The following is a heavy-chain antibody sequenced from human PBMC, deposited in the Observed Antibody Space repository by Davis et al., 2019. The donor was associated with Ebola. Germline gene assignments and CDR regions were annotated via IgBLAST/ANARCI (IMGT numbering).Heavy chain of an antibody. V-gene: IGHV1-2*06. J-gene: IGHJ5*02. CDR2: INPNSGGT. CDR1: GYTFTSYY. D-gene: IGHD1-26*01. Sequence: ASVKVSCKASGYTFTSYYIHWVRQAPGQGLEWMGRINPNSGGTNYAQKFQGRVTMTRDTSISTAYMELDRLNSDDTAVYYCARGHTYGRWDDWFDPWGQGTLVTVSS. CDR3: ARGHTYGRWDDWFDP.